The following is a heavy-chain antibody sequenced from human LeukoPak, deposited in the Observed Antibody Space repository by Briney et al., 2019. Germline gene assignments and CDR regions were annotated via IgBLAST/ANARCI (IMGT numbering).Heavy chain of an antibody. Sequence: PSQTLSLTCTVSGGSISSGDYYWRWIRQPPGKGLEWIGYIYYSGSTYYNPSLKSRVTIPVDTSKNQFSLKLSSVTAADTAVYYCARSGYSYGYVVDYWGQGTLVTVSS. CDR3: ARSGYSYGYVVDY. V-gene: IGHV4-30-4*01. D-gene: IGHD5-18*01. CDR1: GGSISSGDYY. CDR2: IYYSGST. J-gene: IGHJ4*02.